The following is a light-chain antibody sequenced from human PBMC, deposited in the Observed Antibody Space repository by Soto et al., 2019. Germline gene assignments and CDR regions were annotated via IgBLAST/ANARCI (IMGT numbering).Light chain of an antibody. CDR2: AAS. V-gene: IGKV1-27*01. CDR1: QAISIY. CDR3: QTYNSAPPT. Sequence: DIQMTQSPSSLSTSVGDRVTITCRASQAISIYLARYQQKPGKVPKLRIYAASTLQSGVPSRFSGSGSGTDFTLTISSLQPEYVANYYCQTYNSAPPTFGQGTKVEIK. J-gene: IGKJ1*01.